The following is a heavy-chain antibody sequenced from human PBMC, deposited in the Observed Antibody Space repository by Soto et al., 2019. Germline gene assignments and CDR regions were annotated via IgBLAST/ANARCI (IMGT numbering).Heavy chain of an antibody. V-gene: IGHV3-23*01. CDR1: GFIFSSYG. J-gene: IGHJ4*02. CDR3: AKASGDQWLLPLFDS. D-gene: IGHD3-22*01. CDR2: ITNNGDST. Sequence: GGSLRLSCVGSGFIFSSYGMSWVRQAPGKGLEWVSTITNNGDSTYYADSVKGRFTVSRDLSTLYLQMNSLRAEDTAVYYCAKASGDQWLLPLFDSWGQGTLVTVSS.